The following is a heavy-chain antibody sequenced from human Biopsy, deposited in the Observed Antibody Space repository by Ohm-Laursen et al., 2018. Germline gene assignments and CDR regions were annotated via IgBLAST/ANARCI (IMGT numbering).Heavy chain of an antibody. CDR3: ARDVKRYCSGTSCYSGYFGMDV. J-gene: IGHJ6*02. V-gene: IGHV4-59*01. D-gene: IGHD2-2*01. CDR1: GDSISSYY. Sequence: GTLSLTCIVSGDSISSYYWSWIRQPPGKGLEWIGDVYYSGTTNYNPSLKSRLTISVDTSKNQFSLNLNSVTAADTAVYFCARDVKRYCSGTSCYSGYFGMDVWGQGTMVTVS. CDR2: VYYSGTT.